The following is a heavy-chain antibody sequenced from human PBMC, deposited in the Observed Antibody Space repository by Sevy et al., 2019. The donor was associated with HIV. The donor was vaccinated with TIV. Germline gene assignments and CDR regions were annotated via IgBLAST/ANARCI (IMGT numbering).Heavy chain of an antibody. V-gene: IGHV3-11*01. CDR1: GFTFSDFY. CDR2: ISNSGSNT. D-gene: IGHD6-19*01. J-gene: IGHJ6*02. CDR3: ARDNSSGWSQYYYYYYGLDV. Sequence: GGSLRLSCAASGFTFSDFYMTWIRQAPGKGLEWISYISNSGSNTYYADSVKGRFTISRANAKNSLYLQINSLRAEDTAVYYCARDNSSGWSQYYYYYYGLDVWGQGTTVTVSS.